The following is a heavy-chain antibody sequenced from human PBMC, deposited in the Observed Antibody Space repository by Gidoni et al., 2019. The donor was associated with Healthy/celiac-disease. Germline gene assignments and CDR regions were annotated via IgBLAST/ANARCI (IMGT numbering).Heavy chain of an antibody. CDR3: ATAKGTMVRGVRDDAFDI. J-gene: IGHJ3*02. V-gene: IGHV1-24*01. CDR2: FDPADGET. Sequence: QVQLVQSGAEVKKPGASVQVSCKVSGYTLTDLSMHWVRQAPGKGPEWMGGFDPADGETIYAQKFQGRVTMTEDTSTDTAYMELSSLRSEDTAVYYCATAKGTMVRGVRDDAFDIWGQGKMVTVSS. D-gene: IGHD3-10*01. CDR1: GYTLTDLS.